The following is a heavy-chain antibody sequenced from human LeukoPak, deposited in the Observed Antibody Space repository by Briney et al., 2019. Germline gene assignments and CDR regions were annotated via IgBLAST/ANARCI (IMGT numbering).Heavy chain of an antibody. J-gene: IGHJ4*02. D-gene: IGHD1-26*01. CDR2: VNTATGDP. V-gene: IGHV7-4-1*02. CDR1: GYPFNRYA. CDR3: ARGYSGSYYGFDS. Sequence: ASVKVSCKTSGYPFNRYAMNWVRQAPGQGLECMGWVNTATGDPMYAQGFTGRFVFSFDTSVSTAYLQIRSLKTEDTAVYYCARGYSGSYYGFDSWGQGTLVTVSS.